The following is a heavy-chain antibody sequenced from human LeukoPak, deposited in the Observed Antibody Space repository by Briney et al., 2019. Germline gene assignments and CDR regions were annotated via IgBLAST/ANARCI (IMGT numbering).Heavy chain of an antibody. CDR2: IYHSGST. Sequence: SETLSLTCAVSGGSISSGGYSWSWIRQPPGKGLEWIGYIYHSGSTYYNPSLKSRVTISVDTSKNQFSLKLSSVTAADTAVYYCARESDFRVSNWFDPWGQGTLVTVSS. V-gene: IGHV4-30-2*01. D-gene: IGHD3-3*01. J-gene: IGHJ5*02. CDR3: ARESDFRVSNWFDP. CDR1: GGSISSGGYS.